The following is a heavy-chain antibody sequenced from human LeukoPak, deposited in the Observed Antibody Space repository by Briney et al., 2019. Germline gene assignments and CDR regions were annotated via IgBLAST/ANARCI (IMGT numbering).Heavy chain of an antibody. Sequence: ASVKVSCKASGYTFTSYDINWVRQATGQGLEWMGWMNPNSGNTGYAQKFQSRVTITRNTFISTAYMELSSLRSEDTAVYYCARAAIWRFDPWGQGTLVTVSS. CDR2: MNPNSGNT. CDR3: ARAAIWRFDP. J-gene: IGHJ5*02. D-gene: IGHD3-3*01. CDR1: GYTFTSYD. V-gene: IGHV1-8*03.